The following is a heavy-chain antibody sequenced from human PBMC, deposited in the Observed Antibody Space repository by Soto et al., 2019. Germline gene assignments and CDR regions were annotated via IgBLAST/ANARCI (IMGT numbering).Heavy chain of an antibody. Sequence: PGGSLRLSCVASGFTSSYYAMTWVRQAPGKGLEWVSAISGSGGSTYYADSVKGRFTISRDNSKNTLYLQMNSLRAEDTAVYYCANSGYSYGSFDYWGQGTLVTVSS. D-gene: IGHD5-18*01. J-gene: IGHJ4*02. CDR1: GFTSSYYA. CDR3: ANSGYSYGSFDY. CDR2: ISGSGGST. V-gene: IGHV3-23*01.